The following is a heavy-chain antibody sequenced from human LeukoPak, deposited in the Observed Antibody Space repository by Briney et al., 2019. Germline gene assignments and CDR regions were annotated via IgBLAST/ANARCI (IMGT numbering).Heavy chain of an antibody. D-gene: IGHD6-19*01. V-gene: IGHV4-61*01. J-gene: IGHJ5*02. CDR1: GGSVSSGSYY. CDR3: AREYSSGLSWFDP. Sequence: SETLSLTCTVSGGSVSSGSYYWSWIRQPPGKGLEWIGYIYYSGSTNHNPSLKSRVTISVDTSKNQFSLKLSSVTAADTAVYYCAREYSSGLSWFDPWGQGTLVTVSS. CDR2: IYYSGST.